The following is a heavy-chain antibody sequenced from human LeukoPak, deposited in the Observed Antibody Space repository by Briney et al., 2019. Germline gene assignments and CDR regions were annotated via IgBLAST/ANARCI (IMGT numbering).Heavy chain of an antibody. V-gene: IGHV4-59*08. J-gene: IGHJ5*02. CDR3: ARQAYTDFWNAFPFDP. D-gene: IGHD3-3*01. CDR1: GGSISSYY. CDR2: IYYSGST. Sequence: SETLSLTCTVSGGSISSYYWSWIRQPPGKGLEWIGYIYYSGSTNYNPSLKSRGTISVDTSKNQFSLKLSSVPAADTAMYYCARQAYTDFWNAFPFDPWGQGTLVTVSS.